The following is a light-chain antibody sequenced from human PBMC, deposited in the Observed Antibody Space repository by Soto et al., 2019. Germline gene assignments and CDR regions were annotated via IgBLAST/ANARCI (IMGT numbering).Light chain of an antibody. Sequence: QSALTQPASVSGSPGQSVTISCTGPRSDIGSYNHVAWYQQFPGKSPKLMIYAVSDRPSGVSDRFSGSKSGITASLTISGLQTEDEADYYCISYTDRQSYLFGTGTKVTVL. CDR3: ISYTDRQSYL. J-gene: IGLJ1*01. V-gene: IGLV2-14*03. CDR2: AVS. CDR1: RSDIGSYNH.